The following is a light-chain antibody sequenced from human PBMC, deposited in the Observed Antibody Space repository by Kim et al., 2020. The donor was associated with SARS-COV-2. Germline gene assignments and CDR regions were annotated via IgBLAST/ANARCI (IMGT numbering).Light chain of an antibody. CDR1: DIGRKS. V-gene: IGLV3-21*04. J-gene: IGLJ3*02. CDR3: QVWDSSSDHRV. Sequence: APGKTARISCGGNDIGRKSVHGYQQKPGQAPVLVIYYDSDRPSGIPERFSGSNSGNTDTLTISRVEAGDEADYYCQVWDSSSDHRVFGGGTQLTVL. CDR2: YDS.